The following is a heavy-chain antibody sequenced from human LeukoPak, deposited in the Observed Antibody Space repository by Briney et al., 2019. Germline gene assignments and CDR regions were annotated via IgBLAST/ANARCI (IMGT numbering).Heavy chain of an antibody. J-gene: IGHJ4*02. D-gene: IGHD3-10*01. Sequence: SETLSLTCTVSGGSISGYYWSWIRQPPGKGLEGIGYICYSGSTNYNPSLKSRVTISVATSQSQFSLKLSSVPAEDTAVYSCARHVGSGSYFYWGQGTLVTVSS. V-gene: IGHV4-59*08. CDR2: ICYSGST. CDR1: GGSISGYY. CDR3: ARHVGSGSYFY.